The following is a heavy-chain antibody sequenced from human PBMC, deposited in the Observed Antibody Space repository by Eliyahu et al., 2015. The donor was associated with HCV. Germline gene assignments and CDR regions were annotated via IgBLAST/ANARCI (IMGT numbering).Heavy chain of an antibody. CDR1: GFTFSXYY. D-gene: IGHD2-2*01. J-gene: IGHJ4*02. Sequence: QVQLVESGGGLVKPGGSLRLSCAASGFTFSXYYXSWIRQAPGKGLEWVSYISSSSSYKNYADSVRGRFTISRDNAKNSLYLQMNSLRAEDTAVYYCAREGGGVVPAAMRYFDYWGQGTLVTVSS. CDR3: AREGGGVVPAAMRYFDY. V-gene: IGHV3-11*06. CDR2: ISSSSSYK.